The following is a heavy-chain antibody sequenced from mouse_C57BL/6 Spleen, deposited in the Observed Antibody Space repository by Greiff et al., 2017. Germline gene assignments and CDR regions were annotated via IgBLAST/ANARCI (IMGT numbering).Heavy chain of an antibody. J-gene: IGHJ4*01. CDR3: ARDVYYAMDY. Sequence: DVQLVESGGGLVKPGGSLKPSCAASGFTFSDYGMHWVRQAPEKGLEWVAYISSGSSTIYYADTVKGRFTISRDNAKNTLFLQMTSLRSEDTAMYYCARDVYYAMDYWGQGTSVTVSS. CDR1: GFTFSDYG. V-gene: IGHV5-17*01. CDR2: ISSGSSTI.